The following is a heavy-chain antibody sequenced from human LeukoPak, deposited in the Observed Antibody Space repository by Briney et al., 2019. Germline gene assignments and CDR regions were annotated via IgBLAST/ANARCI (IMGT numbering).Heavy chain of an antibody. Sequence: SVKVSCKASGGTFSSYAISWVRQAPGQGLEWMGGIIPIFGTANYAQKFQGRVTMTTDTSTSTAYMELRSLRSDDTAVYYCARDEAVTSPFDYWGQGTLVTVSS. J-gene: IGHJ4*02. D-gene: IGHD4-17*01. V-gene: IGHV1-69*05. CDR2: IIPIFGTA. CDR1: GGTFSSYA. CDR3: ARDEAVTSPFDY.